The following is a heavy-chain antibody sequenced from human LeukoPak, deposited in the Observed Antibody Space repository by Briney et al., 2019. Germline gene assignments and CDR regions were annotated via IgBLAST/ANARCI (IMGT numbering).Heavy chain of an antibody. CDR3: ARARIDY. CDR2: IKDDGSEK. J-gene: IGHJ4*02. D-gene: IGHD1-14*01. Sequence: GGSLRLSCVVSGFTFSSYWMTWVRQAPGKGLEWVANIKDDGSEKYSVDSVKGRFTISRDNAKNLLYLQTSSLRAEDTAVYCCARARIDYWGQGTLVTVSS. CDR1: GFTFSSYW. V-gene: IGHV3-7*04.